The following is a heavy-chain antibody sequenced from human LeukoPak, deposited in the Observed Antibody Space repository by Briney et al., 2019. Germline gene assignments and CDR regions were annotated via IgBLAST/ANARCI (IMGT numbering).Heavy chain of an antibody. V-gene: IGHV1-69*05. D-gene: IGHD2-21*02. CDR3: ARELTREAYCGGDCYFDY. Sequence: GASVKVSCKASAYTFIDFHIHWVRRAPGQGLEWMGGIIPIFGTANYAQKFQGIVTITTDESTSTAYMELSSLRSDDTAVYYCARELTREAYCGGDCYFDYWGQGILVTVSS. CDR2: IIPIFGTA. CDR1: AYTFIDFH. J-gene: IGHJ4*02.